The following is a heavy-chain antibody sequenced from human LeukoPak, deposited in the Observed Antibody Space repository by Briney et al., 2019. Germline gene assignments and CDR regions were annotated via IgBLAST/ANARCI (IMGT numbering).Heavy chain of an antibody. D-gene: IGHD2-15*01. V-gene: IGHV3-30*04. CDR1: GFTFSSYA. CDR3: ARDIGHSRLGYCSGGSCYAPRKYYGMDV. CDR2: IPYDGSNK. Sequence: GRSLRLSCAASGFTFSSYAMHWVRQAPGKGLEWVAVIPYDGSNKYYADSVKGRFTISRDNSKNTLYLQMNSLRAEDTAVYYCARDIGHSRLGYCSGGSCYAPRKYYGMDVWGQGTTVTVSS. J-gene: IGHJ6*02.